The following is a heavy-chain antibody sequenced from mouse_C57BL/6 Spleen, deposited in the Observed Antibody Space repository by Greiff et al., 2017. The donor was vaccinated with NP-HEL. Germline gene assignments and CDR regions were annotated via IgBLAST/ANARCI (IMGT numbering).Heavy chain of an antibody. D-gene: IGHD1-1*01. CDR1: GYTFTSYW. V-gene: IGHV1-52*01. CDR3: ARSATVVEGAWFAY. CDR2: IDPSDSET. Sequence: QVQLQQPGAELVRPGSSVKLSCKASGYTFTSYWMHWVKQRPIQGLEWIGNIDPSDSETHYNQKFKDKATLTVDKSSSTAYMQLSSLTSEDSAVYYCARSATVVEGAWFAYWGQGTLVTVSA. J-gene: IGHJ3*01.